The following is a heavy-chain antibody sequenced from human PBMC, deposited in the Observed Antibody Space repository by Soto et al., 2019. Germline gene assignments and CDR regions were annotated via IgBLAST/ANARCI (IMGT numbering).Heavy chain of an antibody. Sequence: SETLSLTCVVSGGSISSGDYSWNWIRQPPGKGLEWIGYTYRTGTTYYNPSLQSRVTIAVDTSKNQFSLKLNFVTAADTAVYYCAKEAAGDSGVTGLAFDIWGQGTMDTVS. V-gene: IGHV4-30-2*01. J-gene: IGHJ3*02. CDR2: TYRTGTT. D-gene: IGHD2-21*02. CDR3: AKEAAGDSGVTGLAFDI. CDR1: GGSISSGDYS.